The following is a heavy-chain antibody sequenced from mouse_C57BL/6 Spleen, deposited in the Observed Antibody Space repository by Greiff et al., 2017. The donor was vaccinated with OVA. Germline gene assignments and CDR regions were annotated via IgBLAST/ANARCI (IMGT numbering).Heavy chain of an antibody. CDR1: GFSLTSYA. V-gene: IGHV2-9-1*01. D-gene: IGHD2-3*01. CDR2: IWTGGGT. CDR3: ARQDDGYFDYAMDY. Sequence: VKLVESGPGLVAPSQSLSITCTVSGFSLTSYAISWVRQPPGKGLEWLGVIWTGGGTNYNSALKSRLSISKDNSKSQVFLKMNSLQTDDTARYYCARQDDGYFDYAMDYWGQGTSVTVSS. J-gene: IGHJ4*01.